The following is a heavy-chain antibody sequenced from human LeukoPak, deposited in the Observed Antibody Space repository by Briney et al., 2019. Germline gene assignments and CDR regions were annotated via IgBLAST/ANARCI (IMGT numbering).Heavy chain of an antibody. CDR3: ARVVVAASYGMDV. Sequence: PSETLSLTCTVSGGSISSHYWSWIRQPPGKGLEWIGYIYYTGSTNYNPSLKSRVTISVDASRNQFSLKLTSVTAADTAVYYCARVVVAASYGMDVWGQGTTVTVSS. V-gene: IGHV4-59*11. D-gene: IGHD2-15*01. CDR1: GGSISSHY. J-gene: IGHJ6*02. CDR2: IYYTGST.